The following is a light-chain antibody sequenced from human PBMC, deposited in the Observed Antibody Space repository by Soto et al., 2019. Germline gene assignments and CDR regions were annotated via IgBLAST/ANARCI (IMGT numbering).Light chain of an antibody. J-gene: IGKJ2*01. CDR3: QQYNNWPRGGDT. CDR2: GAS. V-gene: IGKV3-15*01. Sequence: EIVMTQSPATLSVSPGDRATLSCRASQSVSSNLAWYQQKPGQAPRLLIYGASTRATGIPARFSGSGSGTEFTLTISSLQSEDFAVYYCQQYNNWPRGGDTFGQGTKLEIK. CDR1: QSVSSN.